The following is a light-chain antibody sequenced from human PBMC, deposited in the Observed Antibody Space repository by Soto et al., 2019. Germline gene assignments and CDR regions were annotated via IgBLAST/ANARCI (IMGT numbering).Light chain of an antibody. Sequence: ETVMTQSPSTLSVSQGEGATLXXRASQSVGIHLAWYQQKPGQAPRLLXYDTSTRATGIPARFSGSGSGTEFTLTISSLQSEDFAVYYCQQYSNWPTITFGQGTRLEI. CDR1: QSVGIH. V-gene: IGKV3-15*01. CDR3: QQYSNWPTIT. CDR2: DTS. J-gene: IGKJ5*01.